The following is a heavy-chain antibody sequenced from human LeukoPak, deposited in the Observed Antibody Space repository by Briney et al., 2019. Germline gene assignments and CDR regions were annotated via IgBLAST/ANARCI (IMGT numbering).Heavy chain of an antibody. Sequence: ASVTVSCKASGYTFTGYYMHWVRQAPGQGLEWMGWINPNSGGTNYAQKFQGRVTMTSDTSISTAYMELSRLRSDDTAVYYCARRGYCSGCSCYSYDCWGQGTLVTVSS. CDR3: ARRGYCSGCSCYSYDC. V-gene: IGHV1-2*02. J-gene: IGHJ4*02. CDR2: INPNSGGT. CDR1: GYTFTGYY. D-gene: IGHD2-15*01.